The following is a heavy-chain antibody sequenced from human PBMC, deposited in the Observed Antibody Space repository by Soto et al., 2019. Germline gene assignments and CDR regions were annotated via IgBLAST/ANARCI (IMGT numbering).Heavy chain of an antibody. Sequence: GESLKISCKGSGYSFTSYWIGWVRQMPGKGLEWMGIIYPGDSDTRYSPSFQGQVTISADKPISTAYLQWSSLKASDTAMYYCARHWSYYYYYLDVWGKGTTVTVSS. CDR3: ARHWSYYYYYLDV. V-gene: IGHV5-51*01. CDR2: IYPGDSDT. CDR1: GYSFTSYW. J-gene: IGHJ6*03. D-gene: IGHD3-3*01.